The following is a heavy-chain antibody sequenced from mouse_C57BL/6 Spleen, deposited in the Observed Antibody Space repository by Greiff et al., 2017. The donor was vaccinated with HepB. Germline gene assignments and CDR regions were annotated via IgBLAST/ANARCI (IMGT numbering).Heavy chain of an antibody. CDR3: ARFWRYYGSSYWYFDV. CDR1: GYAFSSYW. CDR2: IYPGDGDT. Sequence: VQRVESGAELVKPGASVKISCKASGYAFSSYWMNWVKQRPGKGLEWIGQIYPGDGDTNYNGKFKGKATLTADKSSSTAYMQLSSLTSEDSAVYFCARFWRYYGSSYWYFDVWGTGTTVTVSS. D-gene: IGHD1-1*01. J-gene: IGHJ1*03. V-gene: IGHV1-80*01.